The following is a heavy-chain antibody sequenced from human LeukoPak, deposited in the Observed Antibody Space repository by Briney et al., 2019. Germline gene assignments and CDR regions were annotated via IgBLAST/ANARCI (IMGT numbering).Heavy chain of an antibody. V-gene: IGHV5-51*01. CDR3: ARITCSSTSCYTPYYYYGMDV. J-gene: IGHJ6*02. Sequence: GESLKISCKGSGYSFTSYWIGWVRQMPGEGLDLMGIIYPGDSDTRYSPSFQGQVTISADKSISTAYLQWSSLKATDTAMYYCARITCSSTSCYTPYYYYGMDVWGQGTTVTVSS. CDR1: GYSFTSYW. D-gene: IGHD2-2*02. CDR2: IYPGDSDT.